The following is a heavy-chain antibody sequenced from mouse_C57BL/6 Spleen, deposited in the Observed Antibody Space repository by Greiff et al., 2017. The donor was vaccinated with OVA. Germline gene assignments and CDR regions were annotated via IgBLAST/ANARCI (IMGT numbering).Heavy chain of an antibody. CDR1: GYTFTDYY. Sequence: EVQLQQSGPELVKPGASVKLSCKASGYTFTDYYMNWVKQSHGKSLEWIGDINPNNGGTSYNQKFKGKATLTVDKSSSTAYMELRRLTSEDSAVYYCARSDDGYCAYWGQGTLVTVSA. CDR2: INPNNGGT. V-gene: IGHV1-26*01. D-gene: IGHD2-3*01. J-gene: IGHJ3*01. CDR3: ARSDDGYCAY.